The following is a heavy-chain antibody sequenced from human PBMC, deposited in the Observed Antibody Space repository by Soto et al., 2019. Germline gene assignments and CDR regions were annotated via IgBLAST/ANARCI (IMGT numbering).Heavy chain of an antibody. Sequence: SETLSLTCTVSGGSISSYYWSWIRQPPGKGLEWIGYIYYSGSTNYNPSLKSRVTISVDTSKNQFSLKLSSVTAADTAVYYCARGVMVRGVIPFDYWGQGTLVTVSS. J-gene: IGHJ4*02. CDR3: ARGVMVRGVIPFDY. CDR2: IYYSGST. CDR1: GGSISSYY. V-gene: IGHV4-59*12. D-gene: IGHD3-10*01.